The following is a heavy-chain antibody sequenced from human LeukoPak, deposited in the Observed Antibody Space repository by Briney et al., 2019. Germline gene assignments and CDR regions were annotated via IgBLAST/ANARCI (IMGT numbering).Heavy chain of an antibody. J-gene: IGHJ3*01. Sequence: PGGSLRLSCTGSGFTSGDYAMSWVRQAPGKGLEWVGFIRSKAYGGTTEYAASVKGRFTISRDDSKSIAYLQMNSLKTEDTAVYYCGNTYGRPFDVWGQGTVVTVSS. D-gene: IGHD2-21*01. V-gene: IGHV3-49*04. CDR1: GFTSGDYA. CDR3: GNTYGRPFDV. CDR2: IRSKAYGGTT.